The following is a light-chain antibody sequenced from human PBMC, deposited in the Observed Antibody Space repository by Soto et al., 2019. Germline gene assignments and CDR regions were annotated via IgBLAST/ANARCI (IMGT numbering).Light chain of an antibody. CDR1: SSNIGAGYD. Sequence: QSVLTQPPSVSGAPGQRVTISCTGSSSNIGAGYDVHWYQQFPGTAPKLLIYGSVNRPSGVPDRFSGSKSGASASLAITGLQAEDEADYYCQSYDTSLRGVFGGGTKVTVL. CDR3: QSYDTSLRGV. J-gene: IGLJ3*02. V-gene: IGLV1-40*01. CDR2: GSV.